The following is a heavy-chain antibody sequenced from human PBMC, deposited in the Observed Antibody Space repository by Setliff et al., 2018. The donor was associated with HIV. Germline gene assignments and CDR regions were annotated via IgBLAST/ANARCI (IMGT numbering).Heavy chain of an antibody. V-gene: IGHV4-39*01. CDR1: GGSISSDGYY. CDR2: IYYSGST. CDR3: ARLYYLVGNWFDP. Sequence: SETLSLTCTVSGGSISSDGYYWSWIRQHPGKGLEWIGSIYYSGSTYYNPSLKSRVTISVDTSKNQFSLKLSSVTAADTAVYYCARLYYLVGNWFDPWGQGTLV. D-gene: IGHD2-2*01. J-gene: IGHJ5*02.